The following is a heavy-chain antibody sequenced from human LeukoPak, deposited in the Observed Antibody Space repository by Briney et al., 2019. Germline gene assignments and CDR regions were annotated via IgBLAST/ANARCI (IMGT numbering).Heavy chain of an antibody. Sequence: ASVKVSCKASGYTFTCYYMHWVRQAPGQGLEWMGRINPNSGGTNYAQKFQGRVTMTRDTSISTAYMELSRLRSDDTAVYYCARDKLTITPTSNNWFDPWGQGTLVTVSS. V-gene: IGHV1-2*06. CDR3: ARDKLTITPTSNNWFDP. CDR2: INPNSGGT. J-gene: IGHJ5*02. D-gene: IGHD3-3*01. CDR1: GYTFTCYY.